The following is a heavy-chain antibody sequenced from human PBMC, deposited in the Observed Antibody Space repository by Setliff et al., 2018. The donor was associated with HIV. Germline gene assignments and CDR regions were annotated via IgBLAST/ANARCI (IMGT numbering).Heavy chain of an antibody. Sequence: PSETLFLTCTVSGDSISSYSWNWIRQSPGGGLEWIGFIFSSGSTKYNPSLQSRVTMSIDTSKNQFSLRLTSVTAADTAVYFCARLRITMIMMLNYFDYWGQGTLVTVSS. CDR1: GDSISSYS. J-gene: IGHJ4*02. V-gene: IGHV4-4*09. CDR2: IFSSGST. CDR3: ARLRITMIMMLNYFDY. D-gene: IGHD3-22*01.